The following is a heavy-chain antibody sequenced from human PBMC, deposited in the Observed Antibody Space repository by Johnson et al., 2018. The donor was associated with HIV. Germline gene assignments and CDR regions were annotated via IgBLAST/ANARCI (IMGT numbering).Heavy chain of an antibody. J-gene: IGHJ3*02. D-gene: IGHD1-1*01. CDR2: ISYDGSNK. CDR3: ARRYGFGDDAFDI. Sequence: QVQLVESGGGVVQPGTSLRLSCAASGFTFSSYTMHWVRQAPGKGLDWVTVISYDGSNKFYADSVKGRFTISRDNSKSTLFLQMNSLRAEDTAVYYCARRYGFGDDAFDIWGQGTMVTVSS. V-gene: IGHV3-30-3*01. CDR1: GFTFSSYT.